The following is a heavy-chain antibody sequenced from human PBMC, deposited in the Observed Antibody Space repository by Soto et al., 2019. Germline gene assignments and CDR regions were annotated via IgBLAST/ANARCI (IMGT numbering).Heavy chain of an antibody. J-gene: IGHJ6*02. V-gene: IGHV3-13*05. CDR3: ARTDRDFYGLDV. CDR2: ISAAGDP. Sequence: EVQLVESGGGLVQPGGSFRLSCEASGFTFRNYDMHWVRQGTGKGLEWVSGISAAGDPDYADSVEGRFTISRENAQNSFFLQMNCLRVGDTAVYYCARTDRDFYGLDVWGQGTTVIVSS. CDR1: GFTFRNYD.